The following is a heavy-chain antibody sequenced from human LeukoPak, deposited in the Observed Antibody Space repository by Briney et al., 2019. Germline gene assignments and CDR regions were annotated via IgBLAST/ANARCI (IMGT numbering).Heavy chain of an antibody. J-gene: IGHJ2*01. CDR1: GGSLSGYY. CDR3: ARHSRSGYDL. V-gene: IGHV4-34*01. CDR2: INHSGST. Sequence: SETLSLTCAVYGGSLSGYYWSWIRQPPGKGLEWIREINHSGSTNYNPSLKSRVTISVDTSKNQFSLKLSSVTAADTAVYYCARHSRSGYDLWGRGTLVTVSS. D-gene: IGHD5-12*01.